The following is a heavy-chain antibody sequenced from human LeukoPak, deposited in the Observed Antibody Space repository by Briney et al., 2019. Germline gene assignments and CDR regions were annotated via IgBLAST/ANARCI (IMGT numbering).Heavy chain of an antibody. Sequence: SSETLSLTCTVSGGSISSYYWSWIRQPAGKGLEWIGRIYTSGSTNYNPSLKSRVTISVDKSKNQFSLKLSSVTAADTAVYYCARGAVGIAVAGTDFDYWGQGTLVTVPS. CDR2: IYTSGST. J-gene: IGHJ4*02. D-gene: IGHD6-19*01. CDR1: GGSISSYY. CDR3: ARGAVGIAVAGTDFDY. V-gene: IGHV4-4*07.